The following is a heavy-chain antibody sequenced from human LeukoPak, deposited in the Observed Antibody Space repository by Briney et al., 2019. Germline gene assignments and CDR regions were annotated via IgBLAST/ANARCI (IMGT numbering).Heavy chain of an antibody. J-gene: IGHJ4*02. D-gene: IGHD4-17*01. Sequence: SETLSLTCTVSGGSISSYYCSWIRQPPGKGLEWIGYIYYSGSTNYNPSLKSRVTISVDTSKNQFSLKLSSVTAADTAVYYCARVGDYGDYHFDYWGQGTLVTVSS. CDR1: GGSISSYY. CDR3: ARVGDYGDYHFDY. V-gene: IGHV4-59*01. CDR2: IYYSGST.